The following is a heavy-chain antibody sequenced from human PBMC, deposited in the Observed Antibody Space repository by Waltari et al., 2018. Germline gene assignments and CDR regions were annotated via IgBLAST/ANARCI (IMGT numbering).Heavy chain of an antibody. CDR1: RGPFSNYA. Sequence: QVQLVQSGAEVKKPGSSVKVSCKASRGPFSNYAISWVRQAPGQGLEWMGGIIPIFGTANYAQKFQGRVTITEDKSTSTAYMELSSLRSEDTAVYYCARDLGCSGGSCYSYWGQGTLVTVSS. J-gene: IGHJ4*02. CDR2: IIPIFGTA. D-gene: IGHD2-15*01. V-gene: IGHV1-69*14. CDR3: ARDLGCSGGSCYSY.